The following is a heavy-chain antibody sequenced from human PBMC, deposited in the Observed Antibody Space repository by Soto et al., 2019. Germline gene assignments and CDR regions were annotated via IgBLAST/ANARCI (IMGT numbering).Heavy chain of an antibody. V-gene: IGHV3-53*01. CDR1: GFTVSSSY. J-gene: IGHJ3*02. CDR3: ARRSPSWAFDI. D-gene: IGHD2-15*01. Sequence: GGSLRLSCAASGFTVSSSYMSWVRQAPGKGLEWVSVIYSGGSTYYADSVKGRFTISRDNSKNTLYLQMNSLRAEDTAVYYCARRSPSWAFDIWGQGTMVTV. CDR2: IYSGGST.